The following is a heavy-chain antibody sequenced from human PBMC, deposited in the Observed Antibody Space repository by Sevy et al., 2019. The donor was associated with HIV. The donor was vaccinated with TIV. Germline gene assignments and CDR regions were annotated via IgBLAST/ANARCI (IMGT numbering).Heavy chain of an antibody. CDR2: INPNSGVT. V-gene: IGHV1-2*02. Sequence: ASVKVSCKASGYTFTDYYIHWVRQAPGQAPEWLGWINPNSGVTNYAQKFQGRVTMTSDTSISTAYMELSSLTSDDTALFYWARVINWNSRADYWGQGTLVTVSS. CDR3: ARVINWNSRADY. D-gene: IGHD1-7*01. CDR1: GYTFTDYY. J-gene: IGHJ4*02.